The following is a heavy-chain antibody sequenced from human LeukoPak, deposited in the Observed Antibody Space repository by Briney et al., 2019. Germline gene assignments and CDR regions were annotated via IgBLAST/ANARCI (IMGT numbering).Heavy chain of an antibody. CDR1: GGSISSGSYY. CDR3: ARSAVVVPAALAYFDY. V-gene: IGHV4-61*02. J-gene: IGHJ4*02. CDR2: IYTSGST. D-gene: IGHD2-2*01. Sequence: PSETPSLTCTVSGGSISSGSYYWSWIRQPAGKGLEWIGRIYTSGSTNYNPSLKSRVTISVDTSKNQFSLKLSSVTAADTAVYYCARSAVVVPAALAYFDYWGQGTLVTVSS.